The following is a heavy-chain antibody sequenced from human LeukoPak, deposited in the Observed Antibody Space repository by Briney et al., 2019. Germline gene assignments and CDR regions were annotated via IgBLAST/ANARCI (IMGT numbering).Heavy chain of an antibody. V-gene: IGHV5-51*01. CDR2: IYPGDSDT. J-gene: IGHJ5*02. CDR3: ARLNGSNCFDP. Sequence: GASLQISYKGSGYGFTSYWIGWGRQMPGKGMGWMGIIYPGDSDTRYSPSFQGQVTISADKSISTAYLQWSSLKASDTAMYYCARLNGSNCFDPWGQGTLVTVSS. CDR1: GYGFTSYW. D-gene: IGHD3-10*01.